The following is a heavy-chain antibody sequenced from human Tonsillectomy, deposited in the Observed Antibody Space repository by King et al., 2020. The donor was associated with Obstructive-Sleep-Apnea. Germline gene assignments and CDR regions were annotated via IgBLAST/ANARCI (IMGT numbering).Heavy chain of an antibody. Sequence: VQLQESGPGLVKPSQTLSLTCTVSGGSISSSDYYWSWIRQHPGKGLEWIGYIYYTGSTYYNPSLKSRVTISVDTSKNQFSLRLSSVTAADTAVHYCARGPHYDSSGYDAFDIWGQGTMVTVSS. CDR2: IYYTGST. CDR1: GGSISSSDYY. D-gene: IGHD3-22*01. V-gene: IGHV4-31*03. CDR3: ARGPHYDSSGYDAFDI. J-gene: IGHJ3*02.